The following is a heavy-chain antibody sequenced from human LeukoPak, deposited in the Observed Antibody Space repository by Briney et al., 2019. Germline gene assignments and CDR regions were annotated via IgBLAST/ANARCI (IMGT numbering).Heavy chain of an antibody. D-gene: IGHD3-22*01. CDR2: IYYSGNA. CDR1: GGAISTTSYY. J-gene: IGHJ4*02. Sequence: PSQTLSLTCTVSGGAISTTSYYWAWIRQPPGEGLEWIGRIYYSGNAFYNPSLKSRLTIFVATSKNQFSLKVDSVTAADSDVYSCASQLDDHCNSTGYYTGFIESWGKGTRVTVSP. CDR3: ASQLDDHCNSTGYYTGFIES. V-gene: IGHV4-39*01.